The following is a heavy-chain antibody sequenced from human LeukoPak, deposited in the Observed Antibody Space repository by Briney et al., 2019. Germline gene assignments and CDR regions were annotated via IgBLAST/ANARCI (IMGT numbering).Heavy chain of an antibody. D-gene: IGHD3-16*01. Sequence: GGSLRLSCAASGFTFSSYWMHWVRQTPGKGLMWVARIKSDGSTIYADSVKGRFTISRDDSKNTLYLEMKSLRAEDTAVYYCVSEPGVSYVGGFDFWGQGTLITVSS. J-gene: IGHJ4*02. V-gene: IGHV3-74*01. CDR1: GFTFSSYW. CDR2: IKSDGST. CDR3: VSEPGVSYVGGFDF.